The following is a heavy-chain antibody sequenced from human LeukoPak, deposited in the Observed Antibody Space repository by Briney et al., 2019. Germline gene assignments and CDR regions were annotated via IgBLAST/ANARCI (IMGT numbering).Heavy chain of an antibody. D-gene: IGHD2-21*02. Sequence: ASVKVSCKASGGTFSSYAISWVRQAPGQGLEWMGRIIPILGIANYAQKFQGRVTITADKSTSTAYMELSSLRSEDTAVYYCARESCGGDCYSQYYYYGMDVWGLGTTVTVSS. CDR2: IIPILGIA. CDR3: ARESCGGDCYSQYYYYGMDV. V-gene: IGHV1-69*04. J-gene: IGHJ6*02. CDR1: GGTFSSYA.